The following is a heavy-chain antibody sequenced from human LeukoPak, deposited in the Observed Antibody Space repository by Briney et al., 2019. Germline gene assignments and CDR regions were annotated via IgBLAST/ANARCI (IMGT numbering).Heavy chain of an antibody. CDR3: ARDATTEPGTVYMDV. CDR2: ISTSGSIV. J-gene: IGHJ6*03. D-gene: IGHD6-13*01. CDR1: GFTFSDYE. V-gene: IGHV3-48*03. Sequence: GGSLRLSCAASGFTFSDYEMNWVRQAPGKGLEWILHISTSGSIVHYADSVKGRFTISRDNAKNSLYLQMNSLRAEDTALYFCARDATTEPGTVYMDVWGKGTTVTISS.